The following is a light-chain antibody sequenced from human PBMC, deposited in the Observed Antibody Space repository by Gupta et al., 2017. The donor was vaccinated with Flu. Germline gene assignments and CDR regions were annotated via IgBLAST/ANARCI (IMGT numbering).Light chain of an antibody. Sequence: EHVLSMFPGTLSLSPGESTTLSCRARQNVSGSYLAWYQQKPGQAPGLLIYGASSRATGIPDRFSGSGSGTDFTLTISRLEPEDFAVYYCQQYDTSPWTFGEGTKVEIK. CDR3: QQYDTSPWT. J-gene: IGKJ4*01. CDR1: QNVSGSY. V-gene: IGKV3-20*01. CDR2: GAS.